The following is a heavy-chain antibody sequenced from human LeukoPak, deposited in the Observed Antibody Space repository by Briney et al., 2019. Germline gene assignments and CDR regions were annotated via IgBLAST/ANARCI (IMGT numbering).Heavy chain of an antibody. J-gene: IGHJ3*02. D-gene: IGHD2-2*01. Sequence: RASVKVSCKASGYTFTGYYMHWVRQAPGQGLERMGWINPNSGGTNYAQKFQGRVTMTRDTSISTAYMELSRLRSDDTAVYYCARDRGREYQLLHDAFDIWGQGTMVTVSS. CDR1: GYTFTGYY. V-gene: IGHV1-2*02. CDR2: INPNSGGT. CDR3: ARDRGREYQLLHDAFDI.